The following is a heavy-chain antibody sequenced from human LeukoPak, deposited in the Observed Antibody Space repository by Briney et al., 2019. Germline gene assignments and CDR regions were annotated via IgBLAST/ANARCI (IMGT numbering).Heavy chain of an antibody. CDR2: IYYSGST. D-gene: IGHD5-24*01. CDR3: AREGRDGYNFADFDY. CDR1: GGSISSSSYY. J-gene: IGHJ4*02. V-gene: IGHV4-39*07. Sequence: SETLSLTCTVSGGSISSSSYYWGWIRQPPGKGLEWIGSIYYSGSTYYNPSLKSRVTISVDTSKNQLSLKLSSVTAADTAVYYCAREGRDGYNFADFDYWGQGTLVTVSS.